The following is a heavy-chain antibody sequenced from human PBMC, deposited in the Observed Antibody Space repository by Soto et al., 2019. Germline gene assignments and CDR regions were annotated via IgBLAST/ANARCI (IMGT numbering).Heavy chain of an antibody. CDR2: ISSSSSYT. D-gene: IGHD5-18*01. CDR1: GFTFSDYY. J-gene: IGHJ6*02. V-gene: IGHV3-11*06. CDR3: ARDDGWATAMDYYYYGMDV. Sequence: PWGSLRLSCAASGFTFSDYYMSWIRQAPGKGLEWASYISSSSSYTNYADSVKGRFTISRDNAKNSLYLQMNSLRAEDTAVYYCARDDGWATAMDYYYYGMDVWGQGTTVTVSS.